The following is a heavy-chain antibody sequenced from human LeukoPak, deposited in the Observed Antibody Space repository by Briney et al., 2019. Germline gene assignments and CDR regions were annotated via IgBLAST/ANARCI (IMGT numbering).Heavy chain of an antibody. J-gene: IGHJ4*02. D-gene: IGHD6-19*01. Sequence: QPGGSLRLSCAASGFTFSSNAMNWVRQAPGKGLEWVSGVSGSGGSTYYADSVKGRFTISRDNSKNTLYLQMNSLRAEDTAVYYCAKHRYSSAWDYFDYWGQGTLVTVSS. CDR3: AKHRYSSAWDYFDY. CDR2: VSGSGGST. V-gene: IGHV3-23*01. CDR1: GFTFSSNA.